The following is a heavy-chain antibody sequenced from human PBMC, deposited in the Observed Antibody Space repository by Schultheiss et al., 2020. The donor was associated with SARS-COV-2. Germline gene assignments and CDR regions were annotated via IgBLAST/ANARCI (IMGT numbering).Heavy chain of an antibody. V-gene: IGHV4-31*03. Sequence: SQTLLLTCTVSGGPMSRGGYYWSWIRQHPGKGLEWIGSIYFTGTTYYNPSLKSRVTISIDTSRNQFSLNLRSMTAADTAVYYCARDYSNIDYDYDYGMDVWGQGTTVTVSS. CDR2: IYFTGTT. CDR3: ARDYSNIDYDYDYGMDV. D-gene: IGHD4-11*01. J-gene: IGHJ6*02. CDR1: GGPMSRGGYY.